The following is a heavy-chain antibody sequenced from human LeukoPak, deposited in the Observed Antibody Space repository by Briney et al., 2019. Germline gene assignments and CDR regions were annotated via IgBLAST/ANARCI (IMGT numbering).Heavy chain of an antibody. D-gene: IGHD4-17*01. CDR3: ARQPTVATKCYFDY. V-gene: IGHV4-59*01. CDR1: GGSISSYY. CDR2: IYYSGST. Sequence: SETLSLTCTVSGGSISSYYWSWIRQPPGKGLEWIGYIYYSGSTNYNPSLKSRVTISVDTSKNQFSLKLSSVTAADTAVYYCARQPTVATKCYFDYWGQGTLVTVSS. J-gene: IGHJ4*02.